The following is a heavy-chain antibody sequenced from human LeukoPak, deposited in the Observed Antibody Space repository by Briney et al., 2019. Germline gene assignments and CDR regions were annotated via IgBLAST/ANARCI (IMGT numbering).Heavy chain of an antibody. CDR2: INPDGNEK. J-gene: IGHJ4*02. CDR3: SGRDSSRSPRAY. Sequence: GGSLRLSCAASGLPFTDFWMNWVRLAPGRGLEWLANINPDGNEKYNVDSVKGRFAMSRDNAKNEVYLEMNSLRAEDAGVYYCSGRDSSRSPRAYWGQGTLVSVSS. D-gene: IGHD6-13*01. CDR1: GLPFTDFW. V-gene: IGHV3-7*01.